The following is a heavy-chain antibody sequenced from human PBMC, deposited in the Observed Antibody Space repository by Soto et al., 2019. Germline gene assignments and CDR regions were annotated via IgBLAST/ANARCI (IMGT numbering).Heavy chain of an antibody. CDR1: GGTFSCYT. J-gene: IGHJ3*02. Sequence: ASVKVSCKASGGTFSCYTISWVRQAPGQGLEWMGRIIPILGIANYAQKFQGRVTITADKSTSTAYMELSSLRSEDTAVYYCARAVPTDIVVVPAAKYAFAIWGQGTMVTVSS. CDR2: IIPILGIA. CDR3: ARAVPTDIVVVPAAKYAFAI. V-gene: IGHV1-69*02. D-gene: IGHD2-2*01.